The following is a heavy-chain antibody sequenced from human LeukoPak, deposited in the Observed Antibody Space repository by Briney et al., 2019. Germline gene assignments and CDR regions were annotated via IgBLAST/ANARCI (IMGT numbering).Heavy chain of an antibody. J-gene: IGHJ4*02. CDR1: GFTFHDYA. V-gene: IGHV3-9*01. D-gene: IGHD3-10*01. Sequence: GRSLRLSCAASGFTFHDYAMHWVRQAPGKGLEWVSGISWNSGNIGYEDSVKGRFTISRDNAKNTLYLQMSSLRAEDTAVYYCVTDRRGILVRGTTFDYWGQGTLVTVSS. CDR2: ISWNSGNI. CDR3: VTDRRGILVRGTTFDY.